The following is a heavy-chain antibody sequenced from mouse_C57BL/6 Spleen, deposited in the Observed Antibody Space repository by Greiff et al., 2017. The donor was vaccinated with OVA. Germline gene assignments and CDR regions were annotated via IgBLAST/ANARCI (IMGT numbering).Heavy chain of an antibody. D-gene: IGHD2-1*01. J-gene: IGHJ2*01. Sequence: VQLQQSGAELVRPGASVKLSCTASGFNIKDDYMHWVKQRPEQGLEWIGWIDPENGDTEYASKFQGKATITADTSSNTAYLQLSSLTSEDTAVYYCTASYGNYSYWGQGTTLTVSS. CDR3: TASYGNYSY. CDR1: GFNIKDDY. CDR2: IDPENGDT. V-gene: IGHV14-4*01.